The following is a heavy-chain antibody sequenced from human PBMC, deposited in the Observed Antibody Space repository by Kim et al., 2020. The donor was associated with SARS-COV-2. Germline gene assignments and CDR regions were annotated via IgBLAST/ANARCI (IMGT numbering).Heavy chain of an antibody. J-gene: IGHJ5*02. Sequence: GGSLRLSCAASGFTFSSYSMSWVRQAPGKGLEWVSTIRDTAGNTYYADSVKGRVTISRDNSNNMLYLQMNILRAEDTALYYCLTGGVTSWFDPWGRGTLV. V-gene: IGHV3-23*01. CDR1: GFTFSSYS. D-gene: IGHD3-16*01. CDR3: LTGGVTSWFDP. CDR2: IRDTAGNT.